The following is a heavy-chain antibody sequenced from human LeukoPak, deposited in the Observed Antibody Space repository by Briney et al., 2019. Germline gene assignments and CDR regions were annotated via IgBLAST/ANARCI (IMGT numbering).Heavy chain of an antibody. CDR2: IYYSGST. D-gene: IGHD3-9*01. CDR1: GGSISSYY. J-gene: IGHJ4*02. Sequence: SETLSLTCTVSGGSISSYYWSWIRQPPGKGLEWIGYIYYSGSTNYNPSLKSRVTISVDTSKNQFSLKLSSVTAADTAVYYCARHGNDILTGIFDYWGQETLVTVSS. V-gene: IGHV4-59*08. CDR3: ARHGNDILTGIFDY.